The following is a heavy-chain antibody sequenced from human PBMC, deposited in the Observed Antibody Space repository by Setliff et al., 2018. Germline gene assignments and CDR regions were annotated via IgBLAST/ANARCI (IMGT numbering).Heavy chain of an antibody. CDR2: INPDGSEK. Sequence: GGSLRLSCGASGFAYKNDWVSWVRQAPGKGLEWLASINPDGSEKYYVDSVKGRFTISRDNARNSLSLQMNSLRTEDTAVYYCFGAGTCSYWGQGTLVTVSS. D-gene: IGHD3-10*01. CDR3: FGAGTCSY. V-gene: IGHV3-7*01. CDR1: GFAYKNDW. J-gene: IGHJ4*02.